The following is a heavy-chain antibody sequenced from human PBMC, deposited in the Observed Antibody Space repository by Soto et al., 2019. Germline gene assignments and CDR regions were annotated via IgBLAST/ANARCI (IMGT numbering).Heavy chain of an antibody. CDR3: ARDNNDCWRLSPLACDY. V-gene: IGHV4-4*07. Sequence: SETLSLTSNVSGGSLTKYYWSWIRQPAWKGLEWSGRVSTSGNVVSKASLRSRLTMSVDTSKNQFSLRLTYVTAADTAVYYCARDNNDCWRLSPLACDYWGQGAL. CDR2: VSTSGNV. J-gene: IGHJ4*02. D-gene: IGHD3-3*01. CDR1: GGSLTKYY.